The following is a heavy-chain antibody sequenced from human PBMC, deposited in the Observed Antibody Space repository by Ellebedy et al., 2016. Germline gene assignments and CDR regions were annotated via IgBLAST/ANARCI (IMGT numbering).Heavy chain of an antibody. D-gene: IGHD3-10*01. J-gene: IGHJ6*02. CDR3: AKDMTRVGSGSYYASLYYYGMDV. CDR2: ISWNSGSI. V-gene: IGHV3-9*01. CDR1: GLTFDDYA. Sequence: GGSLRLXXAASGLTFDDYAMHWVRQAPGKGLEWVSGISWNSGSIGYADSVKGRFTISRDNAKNSLYLQMNSLRAEDTALYYCAKDMTRVGSGSYYASLYYYGMDVWGQGTTVTVSS.